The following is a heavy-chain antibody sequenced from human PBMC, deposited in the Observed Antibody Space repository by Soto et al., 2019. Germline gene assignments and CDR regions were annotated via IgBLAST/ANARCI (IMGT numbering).Heavy chain of an antibody. CDR3: VEGWNDF. J-gene: IGHJ4*02. CDR1: GFMFSSAW. Sequence: EVQLVESGGDLVKPGGSLRLSCVTSGFMFSSAWMSWVRQAPGKGLEWVGRIKRKSDGGARDYAAPVKGRFSISRDDSKNTVYLQMNILRAEDTAVYYCVEGWNDFWGQGTLVTVSS. CDR2: IKRKSDGGAR. V-gene: IGHV3-15*01. D-gene: IGHD1-1*01.